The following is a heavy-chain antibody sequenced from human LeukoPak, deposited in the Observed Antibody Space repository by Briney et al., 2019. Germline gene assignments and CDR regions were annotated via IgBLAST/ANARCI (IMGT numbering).Heavy chain of an antibody. J-gene: IGHJ4*02. V-gene: IGHV4-39*01. CDR3: ASWGDYYGSGSYGPLGYYFDY. CDR2: IYYSGSA. CDR1: GGSISSSSYY. Sequence: PSETLSLTCTVSGGSISSSSYYWGWIHQPPGKVLEWIGSIYYSGSAYYNPSLKSRVTISVDTSKNQFSLKLSSVTAADTAVYYCASWGDYYGSGSYGPLGYYFDYWGQGTLVTVSS. D-gene: IGHD3-10*01.